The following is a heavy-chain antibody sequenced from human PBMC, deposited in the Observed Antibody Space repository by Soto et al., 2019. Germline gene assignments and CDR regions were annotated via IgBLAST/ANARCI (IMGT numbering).Heavy chain of an antibody. CDR3: ARALDFWSAYFDY. D-gene: IGHD3-3*01. Sequence: SLRLSCAASGFTFRSYAMHWVRQAPGKGLEWVAIISYDEIYQYYADSVKGRFTISRDNSKNTLYLQMNSLRTEDTAVYYCARALDFWSAYFDYWGQGSLVTVSS. CDR2: ISYDEIYQ. V-gene: IGHV3-30-3*01. CDR1: GFTFRSYA. J-gene: IGHJ4*02.